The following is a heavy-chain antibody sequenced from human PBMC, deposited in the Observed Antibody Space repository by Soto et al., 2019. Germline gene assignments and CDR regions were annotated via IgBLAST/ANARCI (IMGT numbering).Heavy chain of an antibody. CDR3: ARGYTAAPRTSHFDY. D-gene: IGHD6-13*01. Sequence: HPGGSLRLSCAASGFTVSSNYMSWVRQAPGKGLEWVSVIYSGGSTYYADSVKGRFTISRDNSKNTLYLQMNSLRAEDTAVYYCARGYTAAPRTSHFDYWGQGTLVTVSS. CDR2: IYSGGST. CDR1: GFTVSSNY. J-gene: IGHJ4*02. V-gene: IGHV3-66*01.